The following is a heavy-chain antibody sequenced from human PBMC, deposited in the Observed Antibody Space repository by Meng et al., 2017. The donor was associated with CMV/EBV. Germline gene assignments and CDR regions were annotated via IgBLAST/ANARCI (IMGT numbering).Heavy chain of an antibody. D-gene: IGHD2-2*02. V-gene: IGHV3-48*03. CDR3: ARHVYRVGAFDI. CDR2: ISSSGSTI. CDR1: GFTFSSYE. Sequence: GESLKTSCAASGFTFSSYEMNWVRQAPGKGLEWVSYISSSGSTIYYADSVKGRFTISRDNAKNSLYLQMNSLSAEDTAVYYCARHVYRVGAFDIWGQGTMVTVSS. J-gene: IGHJ3*02.